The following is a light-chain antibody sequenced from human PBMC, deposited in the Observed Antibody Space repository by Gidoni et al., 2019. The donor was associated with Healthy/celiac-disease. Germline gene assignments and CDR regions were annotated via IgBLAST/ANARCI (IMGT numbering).Light chain of an antibody. CDR3: AAWDDSLRGV. V-gene: IGLV1-47*01. CDR1: SSNSGSNY. J-gene: IGLJ3*02. CDR2: RNN. Sequence: QSVMTQPHSASGTHGQRVTIACSGSSSNSGSNYVYWYQQHPGTAPRLLIYRNNQRPSGVPDLFSGSKSGTSSSLAISGLLSENEADYYCAAWDDSLRGVFGGGTNLPVL.